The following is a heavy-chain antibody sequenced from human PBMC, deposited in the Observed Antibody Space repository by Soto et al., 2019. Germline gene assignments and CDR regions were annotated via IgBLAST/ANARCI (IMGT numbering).Heavy chain of an antibody. V-gene: IGHV1-18*01. D-gene: IGHD2-15*01. CDR1: GYTFTSYG. Sequence: QVQLVQSGAEVKKPGASVKVSCKASGYTFTSYGISWVRQAPGQGLEWMGWISAYNGNTNYAQKLQGRVTMTTDTSTSTAYMALRSLRSDDTAVYYCARDLDCSGGSCYRGDAFDIWGQGTMVTVSS. CDR2: ISAYNGNT. CDR3: ARDLDCSGGSCYRGDAFDI. J-gene: IGHJ3*02.